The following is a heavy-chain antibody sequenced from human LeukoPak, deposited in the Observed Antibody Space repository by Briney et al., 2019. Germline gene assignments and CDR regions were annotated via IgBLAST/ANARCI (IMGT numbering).Heavy chain of an antibody. CDR2: INPNSGGT. D-gene: IGHD3-3*01. Sequence: ASVKVSCKASGYTFTGYYMHWVRQAPGQGLEWMGWINPNSGGTNYAQKFQGRVTMTRDTSISTAYMELTRLRSDDTAVYYCARFTIFGVVPFDYWGQGTLVTVSS. CDR1: GYTFTGYY. CDR3: ARFTIFGVVPFDY. J-gene: IGHJ4*02. V-gene: IGHV1-2*02.